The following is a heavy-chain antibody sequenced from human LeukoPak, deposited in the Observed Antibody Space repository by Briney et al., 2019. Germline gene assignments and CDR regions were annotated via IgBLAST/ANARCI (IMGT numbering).Heavy chain of an antibody. D-gene: IGHD1-26*01. Sequence: PSETLSLTCTVSGGSISSYYWRCIRQPPGKGLEWMGYIYYSGSTNYNPSLKSRVTISVDTSKNQFPLKLSSVTAADTAVYYCARRVVGASIRSRAFDIWGQGTMVTVSS. CDR1: GGSISSYY. J-gene: IGHJ3*02. CDR3: ARRVVGASIRSRAFDI. CDR2: IYYSGST. V-gene: IGHV4-59*08.